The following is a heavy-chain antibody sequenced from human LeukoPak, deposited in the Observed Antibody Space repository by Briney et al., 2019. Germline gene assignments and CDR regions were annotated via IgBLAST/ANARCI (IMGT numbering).Heavy chain of an antibody. V-gene: IGHV4-59*08. CDR1: GGSISSYY. J-gene: IGHJ4*02. CDR3: ARASYSSSWYAVDN. CDR2: IHNSGST. D-gene: IGHD6-13*01. Sequence: NTSETLSLTCTVSGGSISSYYWSWIRQPPGMGLEWIGYIHNSGSTNYNPSLKSRVTISADTSKNQFSLKVSSVTAADTAVYYCARASYSSSWYAVDNWGQGTLVTVSS.